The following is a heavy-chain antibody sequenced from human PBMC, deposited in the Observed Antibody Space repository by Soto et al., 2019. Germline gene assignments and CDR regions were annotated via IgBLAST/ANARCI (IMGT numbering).Heavy chain of an antibody. V-gene: IGHV3-23*01. D-gene: IGHD5-18*01. J-gene: IGHJ4*02. CDR1: GFTFSSYA. Sequence: GGSLRLSCAASGFTFSSYAMSWVRQAPGKGLEWVSAISGSGGSTYYADSVKGRFTISRDNSKNTQYLQMNSLRAEDTAVYYCGTDPRYSYGAYWGQGTLVTVSS. CDR3: GTDPRYSYGAY. CDR2: ISGSGGST.